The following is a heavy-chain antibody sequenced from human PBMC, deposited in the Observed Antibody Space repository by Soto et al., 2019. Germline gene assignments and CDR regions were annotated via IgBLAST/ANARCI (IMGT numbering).Heavy chain of an antibody. CDR3: ARTAAAGKYYYGMDV. Sequence: GESLKISCKGSGYRFTKYWIGWVRQMPGKGLEWMAIIYPDDSATRYSPSFQGQVTISADKSISTAYLQWSSLKASDTAMYYCARTAAAGKYYYGMDVWGKGTTVTVSS. V-gene: IGHV5-51*01. J-gene: IGHJ6*04. CDR1: GYRFTKYW. D-gene: IGHD6-13*01. CDR2: IYPDDSAT.